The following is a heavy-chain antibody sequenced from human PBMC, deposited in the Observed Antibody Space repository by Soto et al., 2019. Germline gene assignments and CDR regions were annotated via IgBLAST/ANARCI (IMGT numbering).Heavy chain of an antibody. D-gene: IGHD2-15*01. V-gene: IGHV1-45*02. CDR3: AYIVVVVAAIPPDSVDY. CDR1: GYTFTYRY. CDR2: ITPFNGNT. J-gene: IGHJ4*02. Sequence: ASVKVSCKASGYTFTYRYLHWVRQAPGQALEWMGWITPFNGNTNYAQKFQDRVTITRDRSMSTAYMELSSLRSEDTAVYYCAYIVVVVAAIPPDSVDYWGQGTLVTVSS.